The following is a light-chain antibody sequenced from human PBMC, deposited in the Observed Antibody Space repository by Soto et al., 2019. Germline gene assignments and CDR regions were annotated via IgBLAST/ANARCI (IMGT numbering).Light chain of an antibody. J-gene: IGLJ2*01. V-gene: IGLV3-1*01. CDR3: QAWDSSTVVV. CDR1: KVGDKY. Sequence: SYELTQPPSVSVSPGQTASITCSGDKVGDKYACWYQQKPGQSPVLVIYQDNKRPSGIPERFSGSNSGNTATLTISGTQAMDEADYYCQAWDSSTVVVFGGGTKLTVL. CDR2: QDN.